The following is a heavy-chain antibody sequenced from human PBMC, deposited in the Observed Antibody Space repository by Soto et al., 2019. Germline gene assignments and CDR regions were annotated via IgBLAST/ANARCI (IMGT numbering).Heavy chain of an antibody. CDR2: MSAYNGNT. D-gene: IGHD6-13*01. CDR1: GYTFTSYG. Sequence: AASVKVSSKASGYTFTSYGISWERQTPGQGLEWMGWMSAYNGNTNYEQKLQGRATMTTDTSTSTAYMELRSLRSDDTAVYGCARGAIAAAGPYCDYGGQGTQVTVTS. CDR3: ARGAIAAAGPYCDY. V-gene: IGHV1-18*04. J-gene: IGHJ4*02.